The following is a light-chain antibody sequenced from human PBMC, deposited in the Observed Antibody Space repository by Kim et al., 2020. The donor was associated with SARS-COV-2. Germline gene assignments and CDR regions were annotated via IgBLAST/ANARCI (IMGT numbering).Light chain of an antibody. J-gene: IGLJ2*01. V-gene: IGLV1-44*01. Sequence: QSVLTQPPSASGTPGQRVTISCSGSNSNIGTNAVHWFQQLPGTAPRLLIYSNNQRSSGVPDRFSGSKSGTSASLAIGGLQSEDEADYYCSAWDDSLNGPEFGGGTKVTVL. CDR2: SNN. CDR1: NSNIGTNA. CDR3: SAWDDSLNGPE.